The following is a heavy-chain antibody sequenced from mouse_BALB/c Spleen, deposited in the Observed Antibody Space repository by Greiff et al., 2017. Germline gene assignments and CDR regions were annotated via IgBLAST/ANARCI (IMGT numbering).Heavy chain of an antibody. CDR1: GYTFTSYW. CDR3: ARTGFDY. D-gene: IGHD4-1*01. CDR2: INPSNGRT. Sequence: VQLQQPGAELVKPGASVKLSCKASGYTFTSYWMHWVKQRPGQGLEWIGEINPSNGRTNYNEKFKSKATLTVDKSSSTAYMQLSSLTSEDSAVYYWARTGFDYWGQGTTLTVSS. V-gene: IGHV1S81*02. J-gene: IGHJ2*01.